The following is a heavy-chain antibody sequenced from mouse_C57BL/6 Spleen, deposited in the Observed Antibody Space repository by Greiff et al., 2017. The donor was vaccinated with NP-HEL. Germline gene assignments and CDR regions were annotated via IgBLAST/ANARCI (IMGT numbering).Heavy chain of an antibody. Sequence: EVQLQQSGPELVKPGASVKISCKASGYSFTGYYMHWVKQSSEKSLEWIGEINPSTGGTSYNQKFKGKATLTVDKSSSTAYMQLKSLTSEDSAVYYCARRAFIYYGNTWYFDVWGTGTTVTVSS. J-gene: IGHJ1*03. D-gene: IGHD2-1*01. CDR1: GYSFTGYY. CDR3: ARRAFIYYGNTWYFDV. V-gene: IGHV1-43*01. CDR2: INPSTGGT.